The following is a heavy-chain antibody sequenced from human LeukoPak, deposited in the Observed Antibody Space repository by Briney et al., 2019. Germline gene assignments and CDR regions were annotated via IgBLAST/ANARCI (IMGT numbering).Heavy chain of an antibody. CDR2: IIPNTGAT. CDR1: GGTFSSYA. CDR3: ARGGSVSDPPFGY. D-gene: IGHD5/OR15-5a*01. J-gene: IGHJ4*02. V-gene: IGHV1-2*02. Sequence: GASVKVSCKASGGTFSSYAISWVRQAPGQGLEWMGWIIPNTGATNYAQKFQGRVTMTRDTSISTAYMELSSLRSDDTAVYYCARGGSVSDPPFGYWGQGTLVTVSS.